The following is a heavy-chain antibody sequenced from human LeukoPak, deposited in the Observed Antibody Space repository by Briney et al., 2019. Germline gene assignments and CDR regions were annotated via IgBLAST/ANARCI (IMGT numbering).Heavy chain of an antibody. CDR1: GYRFTTYW. V-gene: IGHV5-10-1*01. CDR3: PRHSQWVIVDELL. Sequence: GGSLRLSCKASGYRFTTYWISWVRQMPGKGLEWMGRIDPSDSYTNYSPSFQGHVTISADKSLTTAYLQWSSLEASDTAMYYCPRHSQWVIVDELLWGQGTLVTVSS. J-gene: IGHJ4*02. D-gene: IGHD6-19*01. CDR2: IDPSDSYT.